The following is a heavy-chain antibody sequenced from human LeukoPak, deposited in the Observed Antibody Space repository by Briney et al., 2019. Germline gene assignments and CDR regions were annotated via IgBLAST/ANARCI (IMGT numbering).Heavy chain of an antibody. D-gene: IGHD3-22*01. CDR2: ISLDGSDK. CDR1: GFTFSSYS. Sequence: PGGSLRLSCAASGFTFSSYSMHWVRQAPGKGLEWVAVISLDGSDKYYADSVKGRTTISRDKSNKTLYLQMNSLGAEDTAVYYCARGRYYYDSSGYYFDYWGQGTLVTVSS. J-gene: IGHJ4*02. CDR3: ARGRYYYDSSGYYFDY. V-gene: IGHV3-30*01.